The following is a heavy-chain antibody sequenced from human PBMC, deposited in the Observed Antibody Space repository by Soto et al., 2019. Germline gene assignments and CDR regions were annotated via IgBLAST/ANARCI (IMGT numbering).Heavy chain of an antibody. D-gene: IGHD6-13*01. CDR2: ISGSGGST. CDR1: GFTFSSYA. J-gene: IGHJ4*02. V-gene: IGHV3-23*01. Sequence: GGSLRLSGAASGFTFSSYAMSWVRQAQGKGLKWVSAISGSGGSTYYADSVKGRFTISRDNSKNTLYLQMNSLRAEDTAVYYCAKSDSSSWYEYFDYWGQGTLVTVSS. CDR3: AKSDSSSWYEYFDY.